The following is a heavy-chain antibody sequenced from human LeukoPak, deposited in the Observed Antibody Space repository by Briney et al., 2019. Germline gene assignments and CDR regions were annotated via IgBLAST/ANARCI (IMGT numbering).Heavy chain of an antibody. CDR2: ISSSSYI. Sequence: GGSLRLSCAASGFTFSSYSMNWVRQAPGKGLEWVSSISSSSYIYYADSVKGRFTISRDNAKNSLYLQMNSLRAEDTAVYYCARDPGILGYYRNWGQGTLVTVSS. V-gene: IGHV3-21*01. D-gene: IGHD3-22*01. CDR1: GFTFSSYS. J-gene: IGHJ4*02. CDR3: ARDPGILGYYRN.